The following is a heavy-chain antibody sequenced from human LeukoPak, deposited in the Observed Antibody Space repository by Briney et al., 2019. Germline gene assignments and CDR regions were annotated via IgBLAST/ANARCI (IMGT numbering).Heavy chain of an antibody. D-gene: IGHD5-18*01. J-gene: IGHJ4*02. CDR1: GGPISSHY. CDR3: ATIKRGDIFGYFDF. V-gene: IGHV4-59*11. Sequence: PSETLSLTCAVSGGPISSHYWGWIRQPPGKGLEWIGYLYGSGSTKANPSLESRVTLSADTSKNQFSLRLSSVTAADTAVYYCATIKRGDIFGYFDFWGQGILVAVSS. CDR2: LYGSGST.